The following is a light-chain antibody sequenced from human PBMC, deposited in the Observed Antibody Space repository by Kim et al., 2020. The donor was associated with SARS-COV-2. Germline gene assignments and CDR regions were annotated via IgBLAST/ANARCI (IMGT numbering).Light chain of an antibody. CDR1: QGVGSW. CDR3: QQTNTFPYT. J-gene: IGKJ2*01. V-gene: IGKV1D-12*01. Sequence: DIQMTQSPSSVSASVGDRVTIICRASQGVGSWLSWYQQKPGKAPQLLIYSASRLQSGVPLRFSGSGSETDFILTISSLQPEDFATYYCQQTNTFPYTFGHGTKLEI. CDR2: SAS.